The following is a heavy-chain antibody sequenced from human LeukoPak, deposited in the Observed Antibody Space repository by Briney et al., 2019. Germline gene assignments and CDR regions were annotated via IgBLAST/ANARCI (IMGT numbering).Heavy chain of an antibody. J-gene: IGHJ4*02. Sequence: GGSLRLSCVASGFTFSSYAMSWVRQAPGKGLERGSRISGRVGSTYYADSIKGRFTISRDNSKNTLFLQMNSPRAEDTAVYYCAKEDSYYFDYWGQGALVTVS. D-gene: IGHD3/OR15-3a*01. CDR3: AKEDSYYFDY. CDR1: GFTFSSYA. V-gene: IGHV3-23*01. CDR2: ISGRVGST.